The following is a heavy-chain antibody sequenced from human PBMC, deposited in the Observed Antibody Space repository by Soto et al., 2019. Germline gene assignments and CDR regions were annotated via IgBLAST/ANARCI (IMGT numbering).Heavy chain of an antibody. D-gene: IGHD5-18*01. V-gene: IGHV3-66*04. CDR3: ARHGYSYGGGYFDY. J-gene: IGHJ4*02. Sequence: EVQLVESGGGLVQPGGSLRLSCAASGFTVSSNYMSWVRQAPGKALEWVSVIYSGGSAYYADSVKGRFTISRDNSKNTLCLQMNSLRAEDTAVYYCARHGYSYGGGYFDYWGQGTLVTVSS. CDR2: IYSGGSA. CDR1: GFTVSSNY.